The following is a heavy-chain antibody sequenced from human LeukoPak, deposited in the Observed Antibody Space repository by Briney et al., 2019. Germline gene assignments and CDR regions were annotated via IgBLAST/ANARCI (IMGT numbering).Heavy chain of an antibody. Sequence: PGGSLRLSCAASGCTVSSNYMSWVRQAPGKGLEWVSVIYSGGSTYYADSVKGRFTISRDNSKNTLYLQMNSLRAEDTAVYYCATESAWSLGNWGQGTLVTVSS. CDR3: ATESAWSLGN. V-gene: IGHV3-53*01. J-gene: IGHJ4*02. CDR1: GCTVSSNY. D-gene: IGHD3-16*01. CDR2: IYSGGST.